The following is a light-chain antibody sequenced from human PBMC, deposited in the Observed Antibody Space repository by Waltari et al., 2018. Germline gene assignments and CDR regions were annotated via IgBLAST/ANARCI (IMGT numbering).Light chain of an antibody. Sequence: DIQLTQSPSSLSASVGDRVTITCRASQNINSYLNWYLQKTGEAPKLLIYASSSLESGVPSRFSGSGSGTDFTLTINSLQPEDFATYYCQQSYSHLLTFGPGTKVEIK. J-gene: IGKJ1*01. CDR2: ASS. CDR3: QQSYSHLLT. V-gene: IGKV1-39*01. CDR1: QNINSY.